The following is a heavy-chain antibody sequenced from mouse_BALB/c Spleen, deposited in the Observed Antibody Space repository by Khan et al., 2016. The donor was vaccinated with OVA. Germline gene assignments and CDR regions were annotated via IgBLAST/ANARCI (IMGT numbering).Heavy chain of an antibody. D-gene: IGHD2-1*01. Sequence: EVQLLESGPGLVKPSQSLSLTCSVTGYSITSGYYWNWIRQSPGSKLEWMGYISYDGSNNYNPSLKNRISITRDTSKNQFFLKLNSVTTEDTATYCCARNYGNYVYYAMDYWGQGTSVTVSS. CDR1: GYSITSGYY. CDR3: ARNYGNYVYYAMDY. CDR2: ISYDGSN. J-gene: IGHJ4*01. V-gene: IGHV3-6*02.